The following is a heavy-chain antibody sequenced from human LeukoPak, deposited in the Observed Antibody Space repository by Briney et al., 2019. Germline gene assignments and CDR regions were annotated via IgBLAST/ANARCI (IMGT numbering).Heavy chain of an antibody. J-gene: IGHJ4*02. CDR1: GGSISSSSYY. V-gene: IGHV4-39*01. CDR3: ASLRYFDWLDY. CDR2: IYYSGST. D-gene: IGHD3-9*01. Sequence: PSETLSLTCTVSGGSISSSSYYWGWIRQPPGKGLEWIGSIYYSGSTYYNPSLKSRVTISVDTSKNQFSLKLSSVTAADTAVYYCASLRYFDWLDYWGQGTLVTVSS.